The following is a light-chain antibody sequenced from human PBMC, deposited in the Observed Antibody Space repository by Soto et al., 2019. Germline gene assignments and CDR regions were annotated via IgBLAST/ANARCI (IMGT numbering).Light chain of an antibody. Sequence: QSVLTQPASVSGSPGQSITISCTGSSSDIGAYNYVSWFQQYPGKAPKLIISEVSNRPSGVSNRFSGSKSGTAASLTISGLQTEDGADYFCFSFTTDWTHVFGTGTRSPS. CDR3: FSFTTDWTHV. V-gene: IGLV2-14*01. CDR1: SSDIGAYNY. CDR2: EVS. J-gene: IGLJ1*01.